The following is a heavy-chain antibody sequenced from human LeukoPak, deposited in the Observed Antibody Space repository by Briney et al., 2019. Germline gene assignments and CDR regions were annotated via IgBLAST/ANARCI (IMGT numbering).Heavy chain of an antibody. J-gene: IGHJ3*02. CDR3: AKHRPGATWAFEI. Sequence: SETLSLTCTVSGGSLSSYYWSWIRQPPGKGLEWIGYIYYSGSTNYNPSLMSRVTISVDTSKNQFSLKLSSVTAADTAVYYCAKHRPGATWAFEIWGQGTMVTVSS. CDR1: GGSLSSYY. CDR2: IYYSGST. V-gene: IGHV4-59*01. D-gene: IGHD1-26*01.